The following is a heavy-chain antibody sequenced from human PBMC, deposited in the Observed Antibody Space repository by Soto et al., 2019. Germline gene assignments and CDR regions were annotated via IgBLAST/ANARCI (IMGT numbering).Heavy chain of an antibody. CDR2: IKQDGSEK. CDR3: AKAGYYNGWDV. V-gene: IGHV3-7*01. Sequence: EVQLVESGGGLVQPGGSLRLSCEASGLTFGRYWMSWVRQAPGKGLEWVANIKQDGSEKYYVDSVKGRFTISRDNAKNSLYLQRNSLRAEYTSVYYCAKAGYYNGWDVWGQGTTVTVSS. CDR1: GLTFGRYW. J-gene: IGHJ6*01.